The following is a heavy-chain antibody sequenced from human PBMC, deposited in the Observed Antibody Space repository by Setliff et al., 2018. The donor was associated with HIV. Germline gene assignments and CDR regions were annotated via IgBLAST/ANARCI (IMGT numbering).Heavy chain of an antibody. CDR1: GYSFTSYL. CDR2: IHPRDSDT. Sequence: GESLKISCKGFGYSFTSYLIAWVRQTPGKGLEWMGNIHPRDSDTRYSPSFQGRVTLSVDKSISTAYLQWSSLKASDTAMYYCVRHVSSSAVFDPWGQGTPVTVSS. CDR3: VRHVSSSAVFDP. D-gene: IGHD3-10*01. V-gene: IGHV5-51*01. J-gene: IGHJ5*02.